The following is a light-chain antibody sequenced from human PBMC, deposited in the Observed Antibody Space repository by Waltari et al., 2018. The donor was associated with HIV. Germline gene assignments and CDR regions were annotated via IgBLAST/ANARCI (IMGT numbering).Light chain of an antibody. CDR3: VTWADRSSGPVV. CDR1: SSKIGNNY. V-gene: IGLV1-47*01. Sequence: QSVLTQPPSASGTPGQRITISCSGSSSKIGNNYVHWYQHLPGTAHKRLIYRNNQRASGVPDRFSGSKSGTSASLAISGLRSEDEADYYCVTWADRSSGPVVFGGGTKVTVL. J-gene: IGLJ2*01. CDR2: RNN.